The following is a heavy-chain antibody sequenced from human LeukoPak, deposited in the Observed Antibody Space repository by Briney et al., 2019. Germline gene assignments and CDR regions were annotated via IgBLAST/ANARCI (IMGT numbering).Heavy chain of an antibody. CDR3: ARDVCTNGVCSLGEMDY. J-gene: IGHJ4*02. V-gene: IGHV3-7*01. Sequence: GGSLRLSCAASGFTFSKYWMSWVRQAPGKGLEWVANIKQDGSEKYYVDSVKGRFTTSRDNAKNSLYLQMNSLRAEDTAVYYCARDVCTNGVCSLGEMDYWGQGTLVTVSS. D-gene: IGHD2-8*01. CDR1: GFTFSKYW. CDR2: IKQDGSEK.